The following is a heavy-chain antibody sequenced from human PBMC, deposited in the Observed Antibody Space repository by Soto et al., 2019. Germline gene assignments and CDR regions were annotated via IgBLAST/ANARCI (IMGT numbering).Heavy chain of an antibody. J-gene: IGHJ6*02. V-gene: IGHV2-5*02. CDR3: IQSRCGGDCLQSYASYYCYGMDV. Sequence: SGPMLVNPTQTLTLTCTFSAFSLSTGGVGVGWIRQPPGKALEWLALIYWDDDKRYSPSLRSRLTITKDTSKNQVVLTMTNMDPVDTATYYCIQSRCGGDCLQSYASYYCYGMDVWGQGTTVTVSS. CDR1: AFSLSTGGVG. CDR2: IYWDDDK. D-gene: IGHD2-21*02.